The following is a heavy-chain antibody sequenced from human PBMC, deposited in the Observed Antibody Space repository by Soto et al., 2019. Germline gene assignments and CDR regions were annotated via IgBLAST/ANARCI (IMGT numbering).Heavy chain of an antibody. V-gene: IGHV3-30-3*01. CDR3: AKETSAYEIDY. D-gene: IGHD5-12*01. J-gene: IGHJ4*02. Sequence: QVQLVESGGGVVQPGRSLRLSCAASGFIFSGYAMHWVRQAPGKGLEWVAVISYDGNTKYYADSVKGRFTVSRDNSKNTLYVQMNNLSAEDTAMYYCAKETSAYEIDYWGQGTLVYVSS. CDR1: GFIFSGYA. CDR2: ISYDGNTK.